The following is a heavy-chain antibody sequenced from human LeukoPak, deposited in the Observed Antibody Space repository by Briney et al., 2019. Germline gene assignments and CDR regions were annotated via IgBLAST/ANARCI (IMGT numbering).Heavy chain of an antibody. V-gene: IGHV3-7*02. CDR2: LKEDGSQK. Sequence: EGSLRLSCAASGFTFSSYWMSWVRQAPGRGLEWVASLKEDGSQKYYVDSVKGRFTISRDNAKNSLYLEMNNLRAEDTAVYYCTRMYRNGFDYWGQGTLVTVSS. J-gene: IGHJ4*02. D-gene: IGHD1-1*01. CDR3: TRMYRNGFDY. CDR1: GFTFSSYW.